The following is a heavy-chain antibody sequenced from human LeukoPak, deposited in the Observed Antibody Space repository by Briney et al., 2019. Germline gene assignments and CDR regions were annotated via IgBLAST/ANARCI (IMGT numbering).Heavy chain of an antibody. CDR1: GGTFSSYA. J-gene: IGHJ3*02. V-gene: IGHV1-69*04. CDR3: ARAVAGTDAFDI. D-gene: IGHD6-19*01. CDR2: IIPILGIA. Sequence: SVKVSCKASGGTFSSYAISWVRQAPGQGLEWMGRIIPILGIANYAQKFQGRVTITADKSTSAAYMELSSLRSEDTAVYYCARAVAGTDAFDIWGQGTMVTVSS.